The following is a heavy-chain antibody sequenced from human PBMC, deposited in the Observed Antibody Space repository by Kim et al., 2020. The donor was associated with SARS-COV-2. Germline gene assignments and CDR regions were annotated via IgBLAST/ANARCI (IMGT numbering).Heavy chain of an antibody. V-gene: IGHV1-69*13. CDR1: GGTFSSYA. CDR3: ARDPGATGSSWYQRIYYYYYGMDV. CDR2: IIPIFGTA. J-gene: IGHJ6*02. D-gene: IGHD6-13*01. Sequence: SVKVSCKASGGTFSSYAISWVRQAPGQGLEWMGGIIPIFGTANYTQKFQGRVTITADESTSTAYMELSSLRSEDTAVYYCARDPGATGSSWYQRIYYYYYGMDVWGQGTTVTVSS.